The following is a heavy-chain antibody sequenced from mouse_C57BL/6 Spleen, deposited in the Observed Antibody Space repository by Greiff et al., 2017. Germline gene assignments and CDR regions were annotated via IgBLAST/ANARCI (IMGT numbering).Heavy chain of an antibody. V-gene: IGHV1-50*01. CDR2: IDPSDSYT. D-gene: IGHD1-2*01. J-gene: IGHJ2*01. CDR1: GYTFTSYW. CDR3: ARGGVITTVFDY. Sequence: VQLQQPGAELVKPGASVKLSCKASGYTFTSYWMQWVKQRPGQGLEWIGEIDPSDSYTNYNQKFKGKATLTVDTSSSTAYMQLSSLTSEDSAVYYCARGGVITTVFDYWGQGTTLTVSS.